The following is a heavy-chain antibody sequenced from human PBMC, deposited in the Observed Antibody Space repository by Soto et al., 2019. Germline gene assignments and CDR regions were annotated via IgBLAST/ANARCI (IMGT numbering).Heavy chain of an antibody. D-gene: IGHD3-9*01. CDR2: IYYSGST. CDR3: ARHALAYYDILTGPYYFDY. V-gene: IGHV4-39*01. Sequence: SETLSLTCTVSGGSVSSGSYYWGWIRQPPGKGLEWIGSIYYSGSTYYNPSLKSRVTISVDTSKNQFSLKLSSVTAADTAVYYCARHALAYYDILTGPYYFDYWGQGTLVTVSS. J-gene: IGHJ4*02. CDR1: GGSVSSGSYY.